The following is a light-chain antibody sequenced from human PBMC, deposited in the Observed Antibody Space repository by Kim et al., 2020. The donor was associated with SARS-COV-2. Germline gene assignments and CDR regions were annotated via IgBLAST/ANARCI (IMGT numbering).Light chain of an antibody. V-gene: IGLV1-51*01. Sequence: GQKVTISCAGSSSNIGNNYVSWYQQLPGTAPKLLIYDNNKRPSGIPDRFSGSKSGTSATLGITGLQTGDEADYYCGTWDSSLSAVVFGGGTKLTVL. CDR3: GTWDSSLSAVV. CDR2: DNN. CDR1: SSNIGNNY. J-gene: IGLJ2*01.